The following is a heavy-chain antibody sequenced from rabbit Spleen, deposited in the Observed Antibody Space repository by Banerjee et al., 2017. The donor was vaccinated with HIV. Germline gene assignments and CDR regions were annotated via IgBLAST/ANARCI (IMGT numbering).Heavy chain of an antibody. J-gene: IGHJ6*01. CDR3: ARDTGTSFSTYGMDL. CDR2: IEGGSSGFS. V-gene: IGHV1S45*01. Sequence: QEQLVESGGGLVKPEGSLTLTCTASGFTISSSYYICWVRQAPGKGLEWIACIEGGSSGFSYFASWAKGRFTCSKTSSTTVTLQMTSLTAADTATYFCARDTGTSFSTYGMDLWGQGTLVTVS. D-gene: IGHD8-1*01. CDR1: GFTISSSYY.